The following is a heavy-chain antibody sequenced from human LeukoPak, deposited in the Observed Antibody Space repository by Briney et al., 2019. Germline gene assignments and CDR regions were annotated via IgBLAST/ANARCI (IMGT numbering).Heavy chain of an antibody. D-gene: IGHD1-26*01. CDR1: GGSISSYY. V-gene: IGHV4-59*12. CDR3: ARDCLFRSSQDY. CDR2: IYYSGST. Sequence: SETLSLTCTVSGGSISSYYWSWIRQPPGKGLEWIGYIYYSGSTNYNPSLKSRVTMSVDTSKNQFSLKLSSVTAADTAVYYCARDCLFRSSQDYWGQGTLVTVSS. J-gene: IGHJ4*02.